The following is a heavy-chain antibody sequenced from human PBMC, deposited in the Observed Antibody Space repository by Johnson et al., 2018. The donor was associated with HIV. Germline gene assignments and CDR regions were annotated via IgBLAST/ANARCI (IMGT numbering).Heavy chain of an antibody. J-gene: IGHJ3*02. CDR2: ISYDGSNK. V-gene: IGHV3-30*04. CDR1: GFTFSSYA. CDR3: ARERRPWGPDAFDI. Sequence: QVQLVESGGGVVQPGRSLRLSCAASGFTFSSYAMHWVRQAPGKGLEWVAVISYDGSNKYYADPVKGRFTISRDNSKNTLYLQMNSLRAEDTAVYYCARERRPWGPDAFDIWGQGTMVTVSS. D-gene: IGHD3-16*01.